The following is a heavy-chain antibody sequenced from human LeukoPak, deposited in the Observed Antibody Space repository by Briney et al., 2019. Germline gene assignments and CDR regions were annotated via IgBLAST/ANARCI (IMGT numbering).Heavy chain of an antibody. D-gene: IGHD4-17*01. J-gene: IGHJ4*02. CDR1: GFTFSDYY. V-gene: IGHV3-11*01. CDR3: AKDYDGDSYYFDY. Sequence: GGSLRLSCAASGFTFSDYYMGWVRQAPGKGLEWLSYVSGSGSIIFYADSVKGRFTISRDNAKNSLYLQMNSLGAEDTALYYCAKDYDGDSYYFDYWGQGTLVTVSS. CDR2: VSGSGSII.